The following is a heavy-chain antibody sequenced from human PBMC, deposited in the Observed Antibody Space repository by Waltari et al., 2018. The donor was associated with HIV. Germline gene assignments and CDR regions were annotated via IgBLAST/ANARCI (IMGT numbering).Heavy chain of an antibody. V-gene: IGHV3-33*01. CDR1: GFTFSAYD. J-gene: IGHJ4*02. CDR3: ARGRTYLDF. Sequence: QVQLVESGGGVVHPGRSLSLSCAASGFTFSAYDMHWVRQAAGKGLEWVAIIWYDGSNKNYADSVKGRFTISRDNSKNTLNLQMNSLRVEDTAVYYCARGRTYLDFWGQGTLVTVSS. CDR2: IWYDGSNK.